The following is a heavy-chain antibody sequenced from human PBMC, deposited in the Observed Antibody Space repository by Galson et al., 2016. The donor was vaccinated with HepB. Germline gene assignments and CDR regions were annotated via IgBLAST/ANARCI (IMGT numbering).Heavy chain of an antibody. Sequence: SVKVSCKASGYTFISYVIQWVRQAPGHRLEWMGWINAGNGNTKYSQKFQGRVIIYRDTSASTAYMELSSLRPEDTAIYYCARSPTGFCSRTKCYGFNYLDRWGQGTRVTVSS. D-gene: IGHD2-2*03. J-gene: IGHJ4*02. CDR2: INAGNGNT. CDR3: ARSPTGFCSRTKCYGFNYLDR. CDR1: GYTFISYV. V-gene: IGHV1-3*01.